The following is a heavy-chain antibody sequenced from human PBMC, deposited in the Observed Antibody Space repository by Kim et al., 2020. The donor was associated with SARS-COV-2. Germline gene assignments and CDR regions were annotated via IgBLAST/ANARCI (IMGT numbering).Heavy chain of an antibody. CDR3: AKSVGGAAAFDY. CDR2: T. V-gene: IGHV3-23*01. Sequence: TYYADSGKGRFTISRDNSKSTLFLERNSLRAEDTAVYYCAKSVGGAAAFDYWGQGTQVTVSS. D-gene: IGHD6-13*01. J-gene: IGHJ4*02.